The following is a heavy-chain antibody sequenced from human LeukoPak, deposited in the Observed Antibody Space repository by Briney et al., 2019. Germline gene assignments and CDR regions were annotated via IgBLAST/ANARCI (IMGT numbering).Heavy chain of an antibody. V-gene: IGHV4-31*03. D-gene: IGHD5-24*01. CDR2: IYYSGST. Sequence: PSETLSLTCTVSGGSISSSSYYWSWIRQHPGKGLEWIGYIYYSGSTYYNPSLKSRVTISVDTSKNQFSLKLSSVTAADTAVYYCARDSEMATINWGQGTLVTVSS. CDR1: GGSISSSSYY. CDR3: ARDSEMATIN. J-gene: IGHJ4*02.